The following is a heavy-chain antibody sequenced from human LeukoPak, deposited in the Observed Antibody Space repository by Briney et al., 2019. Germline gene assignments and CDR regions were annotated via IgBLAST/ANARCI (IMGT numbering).Heavy chain of an antibody. J-gene: IGHJ6*03. CDR2: ISSNGGTT. V-gene: IGHV3-64*01. Sequence: GGSLRLSCAASGFTFSSYAMHWVRQAPGKGVEYVSAISSNGGTTSYANSVKGRFTISRDNSKNTLYLQMGSLRAEDMAVYYCARGPSSSFRLRTYYYYMDVWGKGTTVTVSS. CDR1: GFTFSSYA. D-gene: IGHD6-13*01. CDR3: ARGPSSSFRLRTYYYYMDV.